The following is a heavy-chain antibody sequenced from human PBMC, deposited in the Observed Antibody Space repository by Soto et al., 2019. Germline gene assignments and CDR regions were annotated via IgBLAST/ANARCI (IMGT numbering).Heavy chain of an antibody. CDR1: GFSFSTYD. CDR3: AKLPNY. Sequence: GGSLRLSCSASGFSFSTYDIHWVRQAPAKGLQFVAGISPNGAATYYADSVKGRSTISGDNSKNTLYLQISRLTPDDTGVYYCAKLPNYGAREPLAPVS. CDR2: ISPNGAAT. V-gene: IGHV3-64D*06. J-gene: IGHJ4*02.